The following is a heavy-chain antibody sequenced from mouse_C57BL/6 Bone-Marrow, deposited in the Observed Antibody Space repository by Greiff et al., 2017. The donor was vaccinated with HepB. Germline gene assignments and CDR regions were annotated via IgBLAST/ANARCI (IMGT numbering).Heavy chain of an antibody. J-gene: IGHJ3*01. CDR3: ARQDPPGSSYGFAY. CDR2: INPNNGGT. Sequence: VQLQQSGPELVKPGASVKISCKASGYTFTDYYMNWVKQSHGKSLEWIGDINPNNGGTSYNQKFKGKATLTVDKSSSTAYMELRSLTSEDSAVYYCARQDPPGSSYGFAYWGQGTLVTVSA. D-gene: IGHD1-1*01. CDR1: GYTFTDYY. V-gene: IGHV1-26*01.